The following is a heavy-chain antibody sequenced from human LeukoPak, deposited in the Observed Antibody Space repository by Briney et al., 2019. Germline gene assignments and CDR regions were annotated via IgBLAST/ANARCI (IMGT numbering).Heavy chain of an antibody. CDR3: ARVDSGSGCDS. Sequence: GGSLRLSCAASGFTFSSYSMHWVRQAPGKGLEFVSAISSDGGSTYYANSVKGRFTISRDISKNTLYLQMGSLRAEDMAVYYCARVDSGSGCDSWGQGTLVTVSS. CDR1: GFTFSSYS. D-gene: IGHD6-19*01. V-gene: IGHV3-64*01. J-gene: IGHJ4*02. CDR2: ISSDGGST.